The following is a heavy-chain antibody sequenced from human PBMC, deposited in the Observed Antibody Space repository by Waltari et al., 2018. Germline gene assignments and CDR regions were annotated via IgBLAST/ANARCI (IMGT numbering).Heavy chain of an antibody. D-gene: IGHD2-21*01. J-gene: IGHJ4*02. Sequence: EVQLVESGGDLVQPGGSLRLSCAASGFNFRDYHMSWVRQPPGKGLEWMANINPDGSAKFYVDSVKCRFTISRDNSKKSLSLQMHSLGVDDTAVYYCATAARGDNADEAYWGQGSLVTVSS. CDR2: INPDGSAK. CDR1: GFNFRDYH. V-gene: IGHV3-7*01. CDR3: ATAARGDNADEAY.